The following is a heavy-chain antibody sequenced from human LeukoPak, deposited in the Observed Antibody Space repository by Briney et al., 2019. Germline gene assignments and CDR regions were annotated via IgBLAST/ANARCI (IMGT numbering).Heavy chain of an antibody. CDR2: ISSSGSTI. Sequence: GGSLRLSCAASGFIFSDYHMSWIRQAPGKGLEWVSYISSSGSTIYYADSVKGRFTISRDNAKNSLYLQMNSLRAEDTAVYYCAREYSSGWYAGGNWFDPWGQGTLVTVSS. D-gene: IGHD6-19*01. J-gene: IGHJ5*02. CDR1: GFIFSDYH. V-gene: IGHV3-11*01. CDR3: AREYSSGWYAGGNWFDP.